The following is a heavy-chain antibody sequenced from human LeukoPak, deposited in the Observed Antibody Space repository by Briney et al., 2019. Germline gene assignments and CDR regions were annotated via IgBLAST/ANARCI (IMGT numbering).Heavy chain of an antibody. J-gene: IGHJ5*02. V-gene: IGHV3-23*01. Sequence: GGSLRLSCAASGLTFSSYAMSWVRQAPGKGLEWVSAISGSGGSTYYADSVKGRFTISRDNSKNTLYLQMNSLRAEDKAVYYCAKWGAAYDFWSGYLPNWFDPWGQGTLVTVSS. CDR2: ISGSGGST. CDR3: AKWGAAYDFWSGYLPNWFDP. D-gene: IGHD3-3*01. CDR1: GLTFSSYA.